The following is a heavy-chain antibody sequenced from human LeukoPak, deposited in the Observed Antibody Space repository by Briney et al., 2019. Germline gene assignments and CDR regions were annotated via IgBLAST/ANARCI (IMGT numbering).Heavy chain of an antibody. D-gene: IGHD6-13*01. J-gene: IGHJ4*02. V-gene: IGHV4-30-4*01. CDR2: MYDRGNT. CDR1: GGSISSGDYY. CDR3: ARGSWYPTFDY. Sequence: SETLSLTCTVSGGSISSGDYYWNWIRQPPGKGLEWIGYMYDRGNTYYNPSLKSRLTISVDTSKNQFSLQLSSVTAADTAVYYCARGSWYPTFDYWGQGTMVTVSS.